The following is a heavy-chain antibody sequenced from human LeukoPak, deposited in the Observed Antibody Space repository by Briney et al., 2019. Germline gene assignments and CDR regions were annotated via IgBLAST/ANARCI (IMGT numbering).Heavy chain of an antibody. D-gene: IGHD2/OR15-2a*01. CDR3: AMVLWQSARPGP. CDR1: GGSLINYY. CDR2: IDHSGGT. Sequence: PSETLSRTCAVYGGSLINYYWSWIRQSPGKGLEWIGDIDHSGGTSYNPALRSRVTMSIDPSRNQFYLKINSVTDSDTAVYYCAMVLWQSARPGPWDQGSLVTVSS. J-gene: IGHJ5*02. V-gene: IGHV4-34*01.